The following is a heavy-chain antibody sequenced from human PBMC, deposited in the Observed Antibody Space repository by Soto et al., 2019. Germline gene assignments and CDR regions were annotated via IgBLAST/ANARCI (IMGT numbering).Heavy chain of an antibody. CDR3: ARDQSGWGSYYQVYYGRDV. CDR1: GGSISSGGYY. V-gene: IGHV4-31*03. Sequence: PSETLSLTCTVSGGSISSGGYYWSWIRQHPGKGLEWIGYIYYGGSTYYNPSLKSRVTISVDTSKNQFSLKLSSVTAADTAVYYCARDQSGWGSYYQVYYGRDVGGQGTTVPVSS. CDR2: IYYGGST. D-gene: IGHD3-10*01. J-gene: IGHJ6*02.